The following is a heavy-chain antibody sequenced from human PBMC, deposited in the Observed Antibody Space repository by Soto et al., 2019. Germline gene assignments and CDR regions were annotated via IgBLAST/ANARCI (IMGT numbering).Heavy chain of an antibody. V-gene: IGHV4-39*01. CDR3: ARHKVLLYYYGSGSPFDAFDI. CDR1: GGSISSSSYY. D-gene: IGHD3-10*01. Sequence: SETLSLTCTVSGGSISSSSYYWGWIRQPPGKGLEWIGSIYYSGSTDYNPSLKSRVTISVDTSKNQFSLKLSSVTAADTAVYYCARHKVLLYYYGSGSPFDAFDIWGQGTMVTVSS. CDR2: IYYSGST. J-gene: IGHJ3*02.